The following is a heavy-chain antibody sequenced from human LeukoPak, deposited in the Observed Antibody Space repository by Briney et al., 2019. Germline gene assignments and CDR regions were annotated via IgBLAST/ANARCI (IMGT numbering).Heavy chain of an antibody. D-gene: IGHD3-22*01. CDR1: GFTFSSYG. Sequence: PGGSLRLSCAASGFTFSSYGMNWVRQAPGKGLEWVSYISSSGSTIYYADSVKGRFTISRDNAKNSLYLQMNSLRAEDTAVYYCARDSSGYYLGGNYWGQGTLVTVSS. J-gene: IGHJ4*02. CDR2: ISSSGSTI. CDR3: ARDSSGYYLGGNY. V-gene: IGHV3-48*03.